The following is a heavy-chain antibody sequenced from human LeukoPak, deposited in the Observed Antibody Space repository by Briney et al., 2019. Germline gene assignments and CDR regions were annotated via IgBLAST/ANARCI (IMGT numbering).Heavy chain of an antibody. J-gene: IGHJ4*02. D-gene: IGHD3-16*01. V-gene: IGHV1-3*01. Sequence: KFQGRVTITRDTSASTAYMELSSLRSEDTAVYYCARADIMITFGAVIWGQGTLVTVSS. CDR3: ARADIMITFGAVI.